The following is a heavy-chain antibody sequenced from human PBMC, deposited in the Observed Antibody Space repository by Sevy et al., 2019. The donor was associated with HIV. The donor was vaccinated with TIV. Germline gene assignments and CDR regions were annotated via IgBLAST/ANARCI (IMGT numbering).Heavy chain of an antibody. J-gene: IGHJ4*02. CDR2: ISDGGGTT. CDR1: GFTFRNYV. CDR3: AREGAAAGPSYFDY. V-gene: IGHV3-23*01. D-gene: IGHD6-13*01. Sequence: GGSLRLSCAASGFTFRNYVMNWVRQPPGKGLEWVSVISDGGGTTYYADSVKGRFTISRDNAKNSLYLQMNSLRAEDTAVYYCAREGAAAGPSYFDYWGQGILVTVSS.